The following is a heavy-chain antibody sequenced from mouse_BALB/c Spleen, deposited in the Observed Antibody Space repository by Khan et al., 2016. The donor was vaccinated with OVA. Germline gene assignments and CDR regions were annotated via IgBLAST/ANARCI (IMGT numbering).Heavy chain of an antibody. CDR3: ARAYCRYDGYYAMDY. J-gene: IGHJ4*01. CDR2: IWGGGVT. D-gene: IGHD2-14*01. V-gene: IGHV2-6-4*01. CDR1: GSSLSRYN. Sequence: QVQLKESGPGLVAPSQSLSITCTVPGSSLSRYNIHWVRQPPGKGLEWLGMIWGGGVTDYISNLKSRLSICKDNSKSQVFLKMNSLQTDDSAMYYCARAYCRYDGYYAMDYWGQGTSVTVSS.